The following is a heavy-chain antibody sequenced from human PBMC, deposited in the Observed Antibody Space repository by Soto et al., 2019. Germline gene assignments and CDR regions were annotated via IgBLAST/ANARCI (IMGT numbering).Heavy chain of an antibody. J-gene: IGHJ3*02. V-gene: IGHV4-38-2*01. CDR1: GYSISSGYY. Sequence: PSETLSLTCAVSGYSISSGYYWGWIRQPPGKGLEWIGSIYHSGSTYYNPSLKSRVTISVDTSKNQFSLKLSSVTTADTAVYYCAGGGCSDGWGAFDIWGQGTMVTVS. CDR3: AGGGCSDGWGAFDI. D-gene: IGHD6-25*01. CDR2: IYHSGST.